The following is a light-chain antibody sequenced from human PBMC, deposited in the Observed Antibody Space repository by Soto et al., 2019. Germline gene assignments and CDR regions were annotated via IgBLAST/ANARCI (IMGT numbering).Light chain of an antibody. Sequence: QSVLTQPASVSGSPGQSITISCTGTSTDVGGFNYVSWYQHHPGKVPKLMISEVSSRPSGASNRFSGSKSGNTASLTISGLQAEDEADYYCSSYTSSSTLVFGTGTKVTVL. CDR2: EVS. V-gene: IGLV2-14*01. CDR3: SSYTSSSTLV. CDR1: STDVGGFNY. J-gene: IGLJ1*01.